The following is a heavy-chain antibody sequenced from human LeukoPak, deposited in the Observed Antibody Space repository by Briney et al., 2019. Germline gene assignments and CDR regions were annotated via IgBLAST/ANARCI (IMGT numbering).Heavy chain of an antibody. CDR1: DGSISNYY. J-gene: IGHJ5*02. CDR2: IYYTGQT. V-gene: IGHV4-59*01. D-gene: IGHD3-10*01. CDR3: ARGGGDYNGSGDWFDP. Sequence: RASETLSLTCTVSDGSISNYYWTWIRQPPGKGLEWIGYIYYTGQTNYNPSLESRVTISVDTSRGHFSLRLTSVTAADTAIYYCARGGGDYNGSGDWFDPWGQGTLVTVSS.